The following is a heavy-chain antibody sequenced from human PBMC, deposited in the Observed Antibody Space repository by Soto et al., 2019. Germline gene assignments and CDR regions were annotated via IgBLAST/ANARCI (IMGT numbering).Heavy chain of an antibody. J-gene: IGHJ6*02. V-gene: IGHV3-30-3*01. CDR1: GFTFSSYA. CDR2: ISYDGSNK. Sequence: GGSLRLSCAASGFTFSSYAMHWVRQAPGKGLEWVAVISYDGSNKYYADSVKGRFTISRDNSKNTLYLQMNSLRAEDTAVYYCARDGGGYCSSTSCYAEGYYYYGMDVWGQGTTVTVSS. D-gene: IGHD2-2*01. CDR3: ARDGGGYCSSTSCYAEGYYYYGMDV.